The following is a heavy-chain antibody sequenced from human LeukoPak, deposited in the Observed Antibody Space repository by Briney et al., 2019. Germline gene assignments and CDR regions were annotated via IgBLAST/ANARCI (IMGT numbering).Heavy chain of an antibody. CDR3: ARFRGVIAIWFDP. V-gene: IGHV1-8*01. CDR1: GYTFTSYD. CDR2: MNPNSGNT. Sequence: ASVKVSCKASGYTFTSYDINWVRQSTGQGLEWMGWMNPNSGNTVYAQKFQGRVTMTRNTSISTAYMELSRLRSEDTAVYYCARFRGVIAIWFDPWGQGTLVTVSS. J-gene: IGHJ5*02. D-gene: IGHD3-10*01.